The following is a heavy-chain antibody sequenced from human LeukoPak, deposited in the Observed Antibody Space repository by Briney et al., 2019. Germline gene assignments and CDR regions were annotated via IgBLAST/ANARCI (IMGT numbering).Heavy chain of an antibody. V-gene: IGHV3-48*01. J-gene: IGHJ4*02. CDR3: ARLRWDIVVVPAAVFDY. D-gene: IGHD2-2*01. CDR1: GFTFSSYS. CDR2: ISSSSTI. Sequence: PGGSLRLSCAASGFTFSSYSMNWVRQAPGKGLEWVSYISSSSTIYYADSVKGRFTISRDNAKNSLYLQMNSLRAEDTAVYYCARLRWDIVVVPAAVFDYWGQRTLVTVSS.